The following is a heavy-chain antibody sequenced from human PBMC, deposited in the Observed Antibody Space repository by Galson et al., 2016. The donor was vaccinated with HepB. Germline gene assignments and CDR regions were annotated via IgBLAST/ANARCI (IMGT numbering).Heavy chain of an antibody. V-gene: IGHV1-18*04. CDR2: VSAYNGNT. D-gene: IGHD6-19*01. Sequence: SVKVSCKASGYTFTSYGITWVRQAPGQGLEWMGWVSAYNGNTNYAQKLQGRVTMTTDTSTSTAYMELRSLRSDDAAVYYCAAAVAGNFDYWGQGILVTVSS. CDR1: GYTFTSYG. CDR3: AAAVAGNFDY. J-gene: IGHJ4*02.